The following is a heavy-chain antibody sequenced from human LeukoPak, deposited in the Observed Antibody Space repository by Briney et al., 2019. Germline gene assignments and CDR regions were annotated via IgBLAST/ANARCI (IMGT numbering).Heavy chain of an antibody. Sequence: PSETLSLTCAVYGASFSGYSWSWVRQSPGKGLECIGEVTEDGGTNYNPSLKSRVTVSLDTSKNHFSLNLISVTAADTAVYYCARGPSAYAFDIWGQGTMVTVSS. J-gene: IGHJ3*02. D-gene: IGHD3-3*01. V-gene: IGHV4-34*01. CDR1: GASFSGYS. CDR3: ARGPSAYAFDI. CDR2: VTEDGGT.